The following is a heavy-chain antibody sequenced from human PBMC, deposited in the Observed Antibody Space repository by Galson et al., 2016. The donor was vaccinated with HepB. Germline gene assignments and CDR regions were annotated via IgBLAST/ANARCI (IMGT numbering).Heavy chain of an antibody. Sequence: ETLSLTCEVYGEFFIGYYWSWIRQPPGKGLEWIGEITHSGSATYNPSLKSRATLSVDPSKKQFSLKMTSVTAADTAVYYCARGQGDAPPADMSFDSWGQGTLVTVSS. V-gene: IGHV4-34*01. CDR1: GEFFIGYY. D-gene: IGHD2-21*01. J-gene: IGHJ4*02. CDR3: ARGQGDAPPADMSFDS. CDR2: ITHSGSA.